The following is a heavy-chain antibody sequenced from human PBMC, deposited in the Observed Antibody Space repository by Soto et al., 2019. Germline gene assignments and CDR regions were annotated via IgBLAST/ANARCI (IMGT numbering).Heavy chain of an antibody. CDR3: GRGQATMIVVVGDY. CDR2: ISAYNGNT. D-gene: IGHD3-22*01. V-gene: IGHV1-18*01. CDR1: GYTFPSYG. Sequence: ASVKVSCKASGYTFPSYGISWVRQAPGQGLEWMGWISAYNGNTNYAQKLQGRVTMTTDTSTSTAYMELRSLRSDDTAVYYCGRGQATMIVVVGDYWGQRTLVTVSS. J-gene: IGHJ4*02.